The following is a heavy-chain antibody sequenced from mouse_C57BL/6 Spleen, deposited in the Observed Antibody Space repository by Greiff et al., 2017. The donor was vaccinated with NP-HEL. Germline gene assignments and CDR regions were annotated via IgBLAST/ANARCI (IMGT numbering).Heavy chain of an antibody. CDR2: INPNNGGT. Sequence: EVQLQQSGPELVKPGASVKIPCKASGYTFTDYNMDWVKQSHGKSLEWIGDINPNNGGTIYNQKFKGKAKLTVDKSSSTAYMELRSLTSEDTAVYYCARIGYGSSYRFAYWGQGTLVTVSA. CDR1: GYTFTDYN. D-gene: IGHD1-1*01. J-gene: IGHJ3*01. CDR3: ARIGYGSSYRFAY. V-gene: IGHV1-18*01.